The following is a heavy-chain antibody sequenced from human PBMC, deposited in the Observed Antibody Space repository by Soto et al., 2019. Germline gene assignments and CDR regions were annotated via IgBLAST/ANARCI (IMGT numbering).Heavy chain of an antibody. CDR1: AASFSKYY. J-gene: IGHJ4*02. V-gene: IGHV4-59*01. Sequence: LSLTCTVSAASFSKYYWSWIRQPPGKGLEWIGYIYFNGNTNYNPSLKRRGTISIDTSKKQISLNLTSVTDADTAVYYCASVTFGGVVLAHWGQGTLVTVSS. D-gene: IGHD3-16*01. CDR3: ASVTFGGVVLAH. CDR2: IYFNGNT.